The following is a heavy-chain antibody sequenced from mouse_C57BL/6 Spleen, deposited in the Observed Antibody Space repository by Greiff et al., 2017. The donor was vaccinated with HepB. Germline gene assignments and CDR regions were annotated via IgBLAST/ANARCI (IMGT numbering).Heavy chain of an antibody. Sequence: VQLQQPGAELVMPGASVKLSCKASGYTFTSYWIHWVKQRPGQGLAWIGAIDPSDSYTNYNQKFKGKSTLTVDKSSSTAYMQLSSLTSEDSAVYYCARLITTVVAYYAMDYWGQGTSVTVSS. CDR3: ARLITTVVAYYAMDY. V-gene: IGHV1-69*01. J-gene: IGHJ4*01. CDR1: GYTFTSYW. CDR2: IDPSDSYT. D-gene: IGHD1-1*01.